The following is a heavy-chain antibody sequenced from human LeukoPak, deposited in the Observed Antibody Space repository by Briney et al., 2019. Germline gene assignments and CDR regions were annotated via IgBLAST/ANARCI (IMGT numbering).Heavy chain of an antibody. CDR3: ARVGRPLAPDY. D-gene: IGHD1-1*01. CDR2: IIPIFGTA. V-gene: IGHV1-69*05. J-gene: IGHJ4*02. Sequence: SVKVSCKASGGTFSSYAIRWVRQAPGQGLEWMGRIIPIFGTANYAQKFQGRVTITTDESTSTAYMELSSLRSEDTAVYYCARVGRPLAPDYWGQGTLVTVSS. CDR1: GGTFSSYA.